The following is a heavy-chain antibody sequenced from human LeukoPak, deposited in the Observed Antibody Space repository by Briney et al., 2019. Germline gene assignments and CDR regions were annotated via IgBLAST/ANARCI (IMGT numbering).Heavy chain of an antibody. D-gene: IGHD5-12*01. CDR2: ISSSSSTI. CDR3: ARELRVVATPGFGAFDI. Sequence: GGSLRLSCAASGFTFSSYSMNWVRQAPGKGLEWVSYISSSSSTIYYADSVKGRFTISRDNAKNSLYLQMNSLRAEDTAVYYCARELRVVATPGFGAFDIWGQGTMVTVSS. V-gene: IGHV3-48*01. CDR1: GFTFSSYS. J-gene: IGHJ3*02.